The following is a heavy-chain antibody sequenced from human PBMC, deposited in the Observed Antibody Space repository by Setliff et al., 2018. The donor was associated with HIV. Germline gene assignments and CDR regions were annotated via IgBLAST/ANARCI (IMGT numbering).Heavy chain of an antibody. CDR2: IYTSGST. Sequence: PSETLSLTCTVSGGSISSGSYYWSWIRQPAGKGLEWIGRIYTSGSTNYNPSLKSRVTISVDTSKNQFSLKLSSVTAADTAVYYCARVGWSGYYYDYYYYYYMDVWGKGTTVTVSS. CDR1: GGSISSGSYY. D-gene: IGHD3-22*01. CDR3: ARVGWSGYYYDYYYYYYMDV. J-gene: IGHJ6*03. V-gene: IGHV4-61*02.